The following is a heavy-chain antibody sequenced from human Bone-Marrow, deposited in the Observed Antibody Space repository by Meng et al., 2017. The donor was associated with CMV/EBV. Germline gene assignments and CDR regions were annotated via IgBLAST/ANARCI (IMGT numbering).Heavy chain of an antibody. CDR1: GGSFSGYY. CDR2: INHSGST. Sequence: SETLSLTCAVYGGSFSGYYWSWIRQPPGKGPEWIGEINHSGSTNYNPSLKSRVTISVDTSKNQFSLKLSSVTAADTAVYYCARSGRTKARPAYYYGMDVWGQGTTVTVSS. D-gene: IGHD6-6*01. CDR3: ARSGRTKARPAYYYGMDV. V-gene: IGHV4-34*01. J-gene: IGHJ6*02.